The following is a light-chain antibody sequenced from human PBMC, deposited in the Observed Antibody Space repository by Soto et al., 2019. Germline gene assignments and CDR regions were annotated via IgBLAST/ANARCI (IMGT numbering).Light chain of an antibody. CDR2: GAS. CDR1: QSVSGSY. V-gene: IGKV3D-20*02. Sequence: EIVLTQSPGTLSLSPWERATLSCRASQSVSGSYLAWLQQKPGQAPRLLIYGASSRATGIPDRFSGSGSGTDFTLTISSLEPEDFAVYYCQQRNSWPPTFTFGQGTRLEIK. J-gene: IGKJ5*01. CDR3: QQRNSWPPTFT.